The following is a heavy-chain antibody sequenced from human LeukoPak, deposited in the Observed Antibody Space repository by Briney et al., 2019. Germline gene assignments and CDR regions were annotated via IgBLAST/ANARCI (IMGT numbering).Heavy chain of an antibody. CDR1: GFTFSSYG. Sequence: PGGSLRLSCAASGFTFSSYGMHWVRQAPGKGPEWVAVIWYDGSNKYYADSVKGRFTISRDNSKNTLYLQMNSLRAEDTAVYYCARGGFGEPYFDYWGQGTLVTVSS. D-gene: IGHD3-10*01. CDR3: ARGGFGEPYFDY. J-gene: IGHJ4*02. CDR2: IWYDGSNK. V-gene: IGHV3-33*01.